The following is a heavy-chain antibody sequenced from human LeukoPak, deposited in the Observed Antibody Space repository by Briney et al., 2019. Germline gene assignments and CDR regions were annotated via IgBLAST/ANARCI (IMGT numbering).Heavy chain of an antibody. CDR1: GFAFSSYG. D-gene: IGHD4-4*01. CDR2: ISSGSNTI. J-gene: IGHJ4*02. CDR3: AREGSNDYTKTFDY. Sequence: PSGGSLRLSCVASGFAFSSYGMNWVRQAPGKGLEWVSYISSGSNTIYYAESVRGRFTISRDNAKNSLYLQMNSLRDEDTAVYYCAREGSNDYTKTFDYWGQGTLVTVSS. V-gene: IGHV3-48*02.